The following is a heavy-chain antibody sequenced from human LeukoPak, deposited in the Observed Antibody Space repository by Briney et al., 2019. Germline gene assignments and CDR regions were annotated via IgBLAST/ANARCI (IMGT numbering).Heavy chain of an antibody. J-gene: IGHJ4*02. Sequence: GESLQISSKASAYSFTSYWIGWVRQMPGKGLEWMGIIYPGDSDTRYSPSLQGQVTISADKSINTAYRQWSSLKASDTAIYYCARRGEAMDAFDYWGQGTLVTVSS. V-gene: IGHV5-51*01. D-gene: IGHD5-18*01. CDR3: ARRGEAMDAFDY. CDR2: IYPGDSDT. CDR1: AYSFTSYW.